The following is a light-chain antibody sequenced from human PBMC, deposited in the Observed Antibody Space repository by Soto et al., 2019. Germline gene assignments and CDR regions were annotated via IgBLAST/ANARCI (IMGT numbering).Light chain of an antibody. CDR3: SSFTISSTYV. Sequence: QSALTQPPSVSGSPGQSVAISCSGTSTDVGSYNRVSWYQQPPGTAPKLMIYDVSNRPLGVPDRFSGSKSGNTASLTISGLQAEDEADYYCSSFTISSTYVFGTGTKLTVL. CDR2: DVS. J-gene: IGLJ1*01. CDR1: STDVGSYNR. V-gene: IGLV2-18*02.